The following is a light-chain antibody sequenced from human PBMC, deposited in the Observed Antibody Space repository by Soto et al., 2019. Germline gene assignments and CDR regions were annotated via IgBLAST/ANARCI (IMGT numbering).Light chain of an antibody. CDR2: DVS. CDR1: SSDVGDYNS. J-gene: IGLJ1*01. V-gene: IGLV2-14*01. Sequence: QSALTQPASVSGSPGQSIAISCTGTSSDVGDYNSVSWYQQYPGKAPKLMIHDVSNRPSGVSDRFSGSKSGNTASLTISGPQAEDEAYYYCSSSTSSSSYVFGGGTKLTVL. CDR3: SSSTSSSSYV.